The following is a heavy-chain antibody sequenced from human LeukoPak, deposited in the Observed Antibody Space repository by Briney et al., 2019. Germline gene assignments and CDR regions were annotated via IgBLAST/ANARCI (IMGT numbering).Heavy chain of an antibody. CDR3: AKTGYSSGWYRIWDY. V-gene: IGHV3-23*01. D-gene: IGHD6-19*01. CDR2: ISGSGGSA. J-gene: IGHJ4*02. CDR1: GFTFSNFE. Sequence: PGGSLRLSCAASGFTFSNFEMSWVRQAPGKGLEWVSAISGSGGSAYYADSVKGRFTISRDNSRNSLSLQMNSLRAEDTALYYCAKTGYSSGWYRIWDYWGQGTLVTVSS.